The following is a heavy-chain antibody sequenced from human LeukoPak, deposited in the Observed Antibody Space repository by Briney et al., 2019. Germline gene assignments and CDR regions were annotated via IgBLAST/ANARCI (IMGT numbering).Heavy chain of an antibody. Sequence: ASVKVSCKASGYTFTVYYMHWVRQAPGQGLEGRGCINPNSGGTNYAQKFQGRVTMTRDTSISTAYMELSRLRSDDTAVYYCARDTDDILPGDWGQGNLVTVSS. V-gene: IGHV1-2*02. CDR1: GYTFTVYY. CDR3: ARDTDDILPGD. J-gene: IGHJ4*02. D-gene: IGHD3-9*01. CDR2: INPNSGGT.